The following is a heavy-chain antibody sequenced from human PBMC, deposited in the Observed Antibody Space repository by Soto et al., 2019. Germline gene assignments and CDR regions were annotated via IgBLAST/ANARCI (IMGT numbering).Heavy chain of an antibody. Sequence: QVQLVQSGAEVKKPGSSVKVSCKASGGTFSSYAISWVRQAPGQGLEWMGGIIPIFGTANYAQKFQGRVTITADESTSTAYMELSSLRSEDTAGYYCAAPGGHDYGDYGTTKLDYWGQGTLVTVSS. D-gene: IGHD4-17*01. V-gene: IGHV1-69*12. CDR1: GGTFSSYA. CDR2: IIPIFGTA. CDR3: AAPGGHDYGDYGTTKLDY. J-gene: IGHJ4*02.